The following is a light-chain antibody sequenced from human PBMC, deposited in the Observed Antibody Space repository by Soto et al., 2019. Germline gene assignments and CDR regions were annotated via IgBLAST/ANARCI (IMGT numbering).Light chain of an antibody. CDR3: QQYNSNPLT. V-gene: IGKV1-5*03. CDR2: KAY. J-gene: IGKJ4*01. Sequence: DIQMTQSPSTLSASVGDRVTITCRASQSVSTWLAWYQQEPGKVPKLLIYKAYSLKSGVPSRFSGSGSGTEFTLTISSLQPDDFATYYCQQYNSNPLTFGGGTKVEIK. CDR1: QSVSTW.